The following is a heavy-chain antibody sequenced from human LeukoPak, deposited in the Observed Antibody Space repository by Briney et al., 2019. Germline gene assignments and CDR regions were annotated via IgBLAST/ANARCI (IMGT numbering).Heavy chain of an antibody. CDR2: IRSKAYGGTT. Sequence: GGSLRLSCAASGFTFSSYAMSWVRQAPGKGLEWVGFIRSKAYGGTTEYAASVKGRFTISRDDSKSIAYLQMNSLKTEDTAVYYCTGSFGELTFFDYWGQGTLVTVSS. CDR1: GFTFSSYA. D-gene: IGHD3-10*01. J-gene: IGHJ4*02. CDR3: TGSFGELTFFDY. V-gene: IGHV3-49*04.